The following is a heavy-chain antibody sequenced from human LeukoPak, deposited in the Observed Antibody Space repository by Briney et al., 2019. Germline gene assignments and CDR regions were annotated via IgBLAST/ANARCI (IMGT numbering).Heavy chain of an antibody. J-gene: IGHJ4*02. CDR2: IKSKTDGETT. D-gene: IGHD3-10*01. Sequence: GGSLRLSCAASGFIVSSNYMSWVRQAPGKGLEWIGRIKSKTDGETTNYAEPVRGRFTISRDDSKSAVYLQMNSLKIEDTAVYYCTTDLGTYYHGSQRLIPIDYWGQGTLVTVSS. CDR1: GFIVSSNY. CDR3: TTDLGTYYHGSQRLIPIDY. V-gene: IGHV3-15*01.